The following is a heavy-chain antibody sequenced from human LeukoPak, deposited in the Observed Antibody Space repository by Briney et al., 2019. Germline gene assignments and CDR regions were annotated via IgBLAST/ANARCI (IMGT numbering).Heavy chain of an antibody. Sequence: GGSLRLSCAASGFTFSSYAMHWVRQAPGNGLEYVSAISSNGGSTYYANSVKGRFTISRDNSKNTLYLQMGSLRAEDMAVYYCAREFGGSGYYPPYFDYWGQGTLVTVSS. CDR1: GFTFSSYA. J-gene: IGHJ4*02. CDR3: AREFGGSGYYPPYFDY. CDR2: ISSNGGST. D-gene: IGHD3-22*01. V-gene: IGHV3-64*01.